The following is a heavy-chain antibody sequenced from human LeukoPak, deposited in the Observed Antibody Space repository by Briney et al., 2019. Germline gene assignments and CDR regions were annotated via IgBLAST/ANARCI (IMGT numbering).Heavy chain of an antibody. D-gene: IGHD3-3*01. Sequence: GTSLRLSCEASGFNFSRYGMHWVRQAPGKGLEWVGVISPDESNQFYADSVRGQFTMSRDNSNSALFLNMNRLRPEDTAIYYCAKGRRGVNFFDSWGRGALVTVSS. CDR3: AKGRRGVNFFDS. CDR2: ISPDESNQ. CDR1: GFNFSRYG. J-gene: IGHJ4*02. V-gene: IGHV3-30*18.